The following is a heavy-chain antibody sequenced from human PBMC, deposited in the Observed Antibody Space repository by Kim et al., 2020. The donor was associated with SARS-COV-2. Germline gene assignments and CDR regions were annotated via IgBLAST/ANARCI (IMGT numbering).Heavy chain of an antibody. V-gene: IGHV3-23*01. CDR2: TINSGVST. CDR3: TRNNSQSFWSGSMDV. D-gene: IGHD3-3*01. Sequence: GGSLRLSCVASGFTFSDYAMNWVRQAPGKGLEWVSATINSGVSTYYADSVKGRFTISRDNSRNTLFLQMDGLRGEDTATYYCTRNNSQSFWSGSMDVWAQGTTVTVXS. J-gene: IGHJ6*02. CDR1: GFTFSDYA.